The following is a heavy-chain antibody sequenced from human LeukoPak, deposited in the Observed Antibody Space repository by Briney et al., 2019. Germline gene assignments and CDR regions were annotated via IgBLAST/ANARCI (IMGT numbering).Heavy chain of an antibody. Sequence: ASVKVSCKASGGTFSSYAISWVRQAPRQGLEWMGGIIPIFGTANYAQKFQGRVTITADESTSTAYMELSSLRSEDTAVYYCARGALYGGSFSYYYYGMDVWGQGTTVTVSS. CDR3: ARGALYGGSFSYYYYGMDV. CDR1: GGTFSSYA. J-gene: IGHJ6*02. V-gene: IGHV1-69*13. D-gene: IGHD2-15*01. CDR2: IIPIFGTA.